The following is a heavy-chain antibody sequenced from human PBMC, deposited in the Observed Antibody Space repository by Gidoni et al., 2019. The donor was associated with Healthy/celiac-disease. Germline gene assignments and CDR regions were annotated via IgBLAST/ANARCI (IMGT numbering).Heavy chain of an antibody. CDR3: AREREPYCSSTSCYENNYYYYGMDV. V-gene: IGHV3-74*01. CDR2: INSDGSST. J-gene: IGHJ6*02. Sequence: EVQLVESGGGLVQPGGSLRLSCAASGFTFSSYWMHWVRQAPGKGLVWVSRINSDGSSTSYADSVKGRFTISRDNAKNTLYLQMNSLRAEDTAVYYCAREREPYCSSTSCYENNYYYYGMDVWGQGTTVTVSS. CDR1: GFTFSSYW. D-gene: IGHD2-2*01.